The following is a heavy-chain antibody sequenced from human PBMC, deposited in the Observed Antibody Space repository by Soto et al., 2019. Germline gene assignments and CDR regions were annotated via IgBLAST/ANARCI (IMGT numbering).Heavy chain of an antibody. D-gene: IGHD1-26*01. CDR1: GYTFTSYA. CDR2: INAGNGNT. J-gene: IGHJ6*02. Sequence: GASVKVSCKASGYTFTSYAMHWVRQAPGQRLEWMGWINAGNGNTKYSQKFQGRVTITRDTSASTAYMELSSLRSEDTAVYYCARNGGRREIYYYYYGMDVWGQGTTVTAP. CDR3: ARNGGRREIYYYYYGMDV. V-gene: IGHV1-3*01.